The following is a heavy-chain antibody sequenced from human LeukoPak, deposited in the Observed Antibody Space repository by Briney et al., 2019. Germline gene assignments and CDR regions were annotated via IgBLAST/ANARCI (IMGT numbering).Heavy chain of an antibody. D-gene: IGHD2-15*01. CDR2: IKQDGSEK. J-gene: IGHJ4*02. Sequence: GGSLRLSCAASGFTFSSYAMSWVRQAPGKGLEWVANIKQDGSEKYYVDSVKGRFTISRDNAKNSLYLQMNSLRAEDTAVYYCARRYFDYWGQGTLVTVSS. CDR1: GFTFSSYA. V-gene: IGHV3-7*01. CDR3: ARRYFDY.